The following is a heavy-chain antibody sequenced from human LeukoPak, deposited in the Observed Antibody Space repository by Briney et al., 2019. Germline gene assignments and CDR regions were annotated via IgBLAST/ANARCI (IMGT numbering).Heavy chain of an antibody. V-gene: IGHV3-23*01. Sequence: GGSLRPSCAASGFTFSNYAMSWVRQAPGKGLEWVSAIVGNGGSTYYADSVKGRFTISRDNPKNTLYLQMNSLRAEDTAVYYCAKWGDYDILTGYYDSDYWGQGTLVTVSS. CDR3: AKWGDYDILTGYYDSDY. CDR1: GFTFSNYA. J-gene: IGHJ4*02. D-gene: IGHD3-9*01. CDR2: IVGNGGST.